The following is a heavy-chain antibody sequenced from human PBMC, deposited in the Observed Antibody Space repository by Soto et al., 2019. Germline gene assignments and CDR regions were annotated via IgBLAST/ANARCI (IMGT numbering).Heavy chain of an antibody. CDR1: GFTFSNAW. Sequence: GGSLRLSCAASGFTFSNAWMSWVRQAPGKGLEWVGRSKSKTDGGTTDYAAPVKSRFTIPRDDSKNTLYLQMNSLKTEDTAVYYCTTDHTQLLWFGDPPSFWGQGTLVTVSS. D-gene: IGHD3-10*01. J-gene: IGHJ4*02. CDR2: SKSKTDGGTT. V-gene: IGHV3-15*01. CDR3: TTDHTQLLWFGDPPSF.